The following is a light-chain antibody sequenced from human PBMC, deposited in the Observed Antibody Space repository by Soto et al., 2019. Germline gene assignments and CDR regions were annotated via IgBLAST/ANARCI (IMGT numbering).Light chain of an antibody. Sequence: QSALTQPASVSGSPGQSITISCTGTSGDIGSYNRVSWYQQHPGKAPKLIIYEVTDRPSGVSNRFSGSKSGNTASLTISGLQAEDEAEYYCRSYTNINTRACVFGPGTKVTVL. J-gene: IGLJ1*01. CDR1: SGDIGSYNR. CDR3: RSYTNINTRACV. CDR2: EVT. V-gene: IGLV2-14*01.